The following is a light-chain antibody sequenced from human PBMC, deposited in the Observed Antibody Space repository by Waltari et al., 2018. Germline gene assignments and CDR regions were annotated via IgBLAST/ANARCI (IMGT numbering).Light chain of an antibody. CDR3: ASWDYSLKGVV. V-gene: IGLV1-44*01. J-gene: IGLJ2*01. CDR1: SSNIESNP. Sequence: QPVVTQPPSASGTPGQRVTISCSGSSSNIESNPVTWYQQLPGRAPKLLIYSNSHRPSGVPDRFSASTSGRSASLAISGLQSDDEGNYYCASWDYSLKGVVYGGGTKLTVL. CDR2: SNS.